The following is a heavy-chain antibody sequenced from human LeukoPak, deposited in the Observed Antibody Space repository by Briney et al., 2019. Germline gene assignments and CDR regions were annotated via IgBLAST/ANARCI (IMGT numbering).Heavy chain of an antibody. Sequence: PGGSLRLSCAASGFTFSSYAISWVRQAPGKGLEWVSAISGSGGYTYYADSVKGRFTISRDNSKNTLYLQVNSLRAEDTAVYYCAKNWGATIYYAFDIWGQGTMVTVSS. CDR2: ISGSGGYT. CDR1: GFTFSSYA. V-gene: IGHV3-23*01. J-gene: IGHJ3*02. D-gene: IGHD5-12*01. CDR3: AKNWGATIYYAFDI.